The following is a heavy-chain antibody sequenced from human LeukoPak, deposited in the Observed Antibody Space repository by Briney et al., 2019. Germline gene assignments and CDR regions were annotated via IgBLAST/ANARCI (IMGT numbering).Heavy chain of an antibody. V-gene: IGHV3-23*01. J-gene: IGHJ4*02. Sequence: GGSLGLSCAASGFTFSSYAMSWVRQAPGKGLEWVSTITDSGGSTYYADSVKGRFTISRDNSKNTLYLQMNSLRAEDTAVYYCARSRWLGATGGDYWGQGTLVTVSS. CDR3: ARSRWLGATGGDY. CDR1: GFTFSSYA. D-gene: IGHD1-26*01. CDR2: ITDSGGST.